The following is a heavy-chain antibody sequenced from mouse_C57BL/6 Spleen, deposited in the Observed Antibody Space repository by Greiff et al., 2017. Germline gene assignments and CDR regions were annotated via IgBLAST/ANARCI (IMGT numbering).Heavy chain of an antibody. V-gene: IGHV1-80*01. CDR3: ARDGYDGVYYAMDY. CDR1: GYAFSSYW. CDR2: IYPGDGDT. J-gene: IGHJ4*01. D-gene: IGHD2-2*01. Sequence: QVQLQQSGAELVKPGASVKISCKASGYAFSSYWMNWVKQRPGKGLEWIGQIYPGDGDTNYNGKFKGKATLTADKSSSTAYMQLSSLTSEDSAVYFCARDGYDGVYYAMDYWGQGTSVTVSS.